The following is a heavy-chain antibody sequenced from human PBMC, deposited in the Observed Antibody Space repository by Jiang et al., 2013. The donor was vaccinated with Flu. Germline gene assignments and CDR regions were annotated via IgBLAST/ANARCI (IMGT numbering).Heavy chain of an antibody. CDR1: GFTFSSYA. CDR3: ASGLGYYGSGSYYRDAFDI. Sequence: SLRLSCAASGFTFSSYAMHWVRQAPGKGLEWVAVISYDGSNKYYADSVKGRFTISRDNSKNTLYLQMNSLRAEDTAVYYCASGLGYYGSGSYYRDAFDIWGQGTMVTVSS. CDR2: ISYDGSNK. J-gene: IGHJ3*02. V-gene: IGHV3-30-3*01. D-gene: IGHD3-10*01.